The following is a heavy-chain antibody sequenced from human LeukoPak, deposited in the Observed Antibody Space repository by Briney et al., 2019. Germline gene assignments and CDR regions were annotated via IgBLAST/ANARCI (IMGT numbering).Heavy chain of an antibody. V-gene: IGHV4-39*07. CDR1: GGSISSSSYY. D-gene: IGHD3-10*01. J-gene: IGHJ4*02. CDR3: ARGPVGYYYGSGSYPAGFDY. CDR2: IYYSGST. Sequence: PSETLSLTCTVSGGSISSSSYYWGWIRQPPGKGLEWIGSIYYSGSTYYNPSLKSRVTISVDTSKNQFSLKLSSVTAADTAVYYCARGPVGYYYGSGSYPAGFDYWGQGTLVTVSS.